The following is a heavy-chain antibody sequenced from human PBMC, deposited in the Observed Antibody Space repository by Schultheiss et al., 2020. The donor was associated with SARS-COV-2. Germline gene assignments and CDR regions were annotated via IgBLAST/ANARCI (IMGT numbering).Heavy chain of an antibody. CDR2: INHSGST. CDR3: ARTVTTDFNYYGMDV. Sequence: WETLSLTCAVYGGSFSGYYWSWIRQPPGKGLEWIGEINHSGSTNYNPSLKSRVTISVDTSKNQFSLKLSSVTAADTAVYYCARTVTTDFNYYGMDVWGQGTTVTVSS. J-gene: IGHJ6*02. CDR1: GGSFSGYY. D-gene: IGHD4-17*01. V-gene: IGHV4-34*01.